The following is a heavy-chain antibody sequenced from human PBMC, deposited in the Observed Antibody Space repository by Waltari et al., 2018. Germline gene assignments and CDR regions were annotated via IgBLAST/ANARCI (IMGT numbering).Heavy chain of an antibody. CDR2: INPSGGST. CDR1: GYTFTSYY. V-gene: IGHV1-46*01. Sequence: QVQLVQSGAEVKKPGASVKVSCNASGYTFTSYYMHWVRKATGQGLEWMGIINPSGGSTSYAQKFQGRVTMTRDTSTSTVYMELSSLRSEDTAVYYCARSSWFGEYDYYYGMDVWGQGTTVTVSS. D-gene: IGHD3-10*01. CDR3: ARSSWFGEYDYYYGMDV. J-gene: IGHJ6*02.